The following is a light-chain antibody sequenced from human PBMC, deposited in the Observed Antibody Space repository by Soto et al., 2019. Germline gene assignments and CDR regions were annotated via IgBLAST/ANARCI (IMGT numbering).Light chain of an antibody. V-gene: IGKV1-39*01. CDR1: QSISSY. CDR2: AAS. CDR3: QQYNNWPPT. Sequence: DIQMTQSPSSLSASVGDRVTITCRASQSISSYLNWYQQKPGKAPKLLIYAASSLQSGVPSRFSGSGSGTDFTLTISGLQSEDFAVYYCQQYNNWPPTFGQGTRLEIK. J-gene: IGKJ5*01.